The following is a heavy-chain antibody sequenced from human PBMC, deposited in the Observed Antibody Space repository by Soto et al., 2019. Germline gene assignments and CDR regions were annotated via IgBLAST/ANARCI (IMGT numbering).Heavy chain of an antibody. Sequence: GGSLRLSCAASGFTVSSKYMSWVRQAPGKGLEWVSLIQSGGSTYYADSVKGRFTISRDNSKNTLHLQMNSLRAEDTAVYYCAKDGGNYSYMDVWGKGTTVTVSS. V-gene: IGHV3-66*01. D-gene: IGHD3-16*01. CDR1: GFTVSSKY. CDR3: AKDGGNYSYMDV. J-gene: IGHJ6*03. CDR2: IQSGGST.